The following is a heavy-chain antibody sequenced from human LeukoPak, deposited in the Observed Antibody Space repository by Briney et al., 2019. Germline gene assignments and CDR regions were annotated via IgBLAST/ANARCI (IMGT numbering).Heavy chain of an antibody. CDR1: GGSFSGYY. Sequence: SETLSLTCAVYGGSFSGYYWSWIRQPPGKGLEWIGEINHSGSTNYNPSLKSRVTISVDTSKNQFSLKLSSVTAADTAVYYCARRGWFGELFGAPYYYYYYMDVWGKGTTVTISS. J-gene: IGHJ6*03. CDR3: ARRGWFGELFGAPYYYYYYMDV. V-gene: IGHV4-34*01. D-gene: IGHD3-10*01. CDR2: INHSGST.